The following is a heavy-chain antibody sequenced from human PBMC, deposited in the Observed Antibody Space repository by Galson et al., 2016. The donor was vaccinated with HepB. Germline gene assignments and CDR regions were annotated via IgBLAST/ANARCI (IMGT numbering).Heavy chain of an antibody. V-gene: IGHV1-69*13. CDR3: ARDRDNWIPTRGAFDI. CDR2: IIPIFGTA. CDR1: GGIFSSYA. D-gene: IGHD1-20*01. J-gene: IGHJ3*02. Sequence: SVKVSCKASGGIFSSYAITWVRQAPGQGLEWMGGIIPIFGTANYAKKFLGRVTITADESTSTAYMELSSLRSEDTAVYYCARDRDNWIPTRGAFDIWGQGTMVVVS.